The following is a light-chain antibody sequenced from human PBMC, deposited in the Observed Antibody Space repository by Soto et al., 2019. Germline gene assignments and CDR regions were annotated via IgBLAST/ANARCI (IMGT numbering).Light chain of an antibody. CDR2: DAY. V-gene: IGKV3-15*01. J-gene: IGKJ4*01. CDR1: QGVGST. Sequence: EIVMTQSPATLSVSPGERVTLSCRASQGVGSTLAWYRQQPGQAPRLLIYDAYTRATGAPARFSGSGSGTEFTLTISSLQSEDFAVYYCQHYKTWPLAFGGGTKVDIK. CDR3: QHYKTWPLA.